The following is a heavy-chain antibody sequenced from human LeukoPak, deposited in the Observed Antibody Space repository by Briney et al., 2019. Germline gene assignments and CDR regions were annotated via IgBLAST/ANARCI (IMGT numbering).Heavy chain of an antibody. CDR1: GFPFSSYG. D-gene: IGHD2-2*02. CDR2: IRYDGSNK. J-gene: IGHJ4*02. Sequence: GGSLRLSCAASGFPFSSYGMHWVRQAPAKGLEWVAFIRYDGSNKYYADSVKGRFTISRDNSKNTLYLQMNSLRAEDTAVYYCAKGIIEVVVPAAISYWGQGTLVTVSS. CDR3: AKGIIEVVVPAAISY. V-gene: IGHV3-30*02.